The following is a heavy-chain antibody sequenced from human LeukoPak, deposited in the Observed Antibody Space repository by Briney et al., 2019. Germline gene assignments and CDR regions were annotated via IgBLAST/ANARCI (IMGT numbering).Heavy chain of an antibody. V-gene: IGHV4-34*01. Sequence: SETLSLTCAVYGGSFSGYYWSWIRQPPGKGLEWIGEINHSGSTNYNPSLKSRVTISVDTSKNQFSLKLSSVTAADTAVYYCARVRGFGIRTSYFDYWGQGTLVTVSS. CDR2: INHSGST. CDR1: GGSFSGYY. D-gene: IGHD3-3*02. J-gene: IGHJ4*02. CDR3: ARVRGFGIRTSYFDY.